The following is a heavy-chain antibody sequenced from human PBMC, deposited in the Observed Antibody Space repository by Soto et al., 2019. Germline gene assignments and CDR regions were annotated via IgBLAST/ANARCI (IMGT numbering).Heavy chain of an antibody. D-gene: IGHD2-15*01. CDR3: ARHKVVVAATNWFDP. Sequence: SXTLSLTCTVSGGSISSYYWNWIEQPPGKGLEWIGYIYYSGSTNYNPSLKSRVTISVETSKNQFSLKLSSVTAADTAVYYCARHKVVVAATNWFDPWSQGTLVTVSS. CDR2: IYYSGST. V-gene: IGHV4-59*08. J-gene: IGHJ5*02. CDR1: GGSISSYY.